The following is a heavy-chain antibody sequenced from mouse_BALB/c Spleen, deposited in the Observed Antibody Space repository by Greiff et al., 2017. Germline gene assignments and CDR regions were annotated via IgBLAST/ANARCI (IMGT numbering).Heavy chain of an antibody. J-gene: IGHJ1*01. CDR2: ISSGGSYT. CDR3: TRDEITAGRYFDV. CDR1: GFTFSSYT. D-gene: IGHD2-4*01. V-gene: IGHV5-6-4*01. Sequence: EVKLQESGGGLVKPGGSLKLSCAASGFTFSSYTMSWVRQTPEKRLEWVATISSGGSYTYYPDSVKGRFTISRDNAKNTLYLQMSSLKSEDTAMYYCTRDEITAGRYFDVWGAGTTVTVSS.